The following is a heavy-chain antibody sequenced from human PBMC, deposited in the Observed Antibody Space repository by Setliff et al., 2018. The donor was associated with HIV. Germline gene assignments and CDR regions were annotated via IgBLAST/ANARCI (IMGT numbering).Heavy chain of an antibody. J-gene: IGHJ4*02. V-gene: IGHV3-7*03. Sequence: PGGSLRLSCTGSGFNFADYGISWVRQAPGKGLEWVANIKQDGSEKYHADSVKGRFTISRDNAKNTVYLQINSLRVEDTALYYCVRDRMEYSVGYYFDSWGQGTLVTVSS. D-gene: IGHD4-4*01. CDR3: VRDRMEYSVGYYFDS. CDR1: GFNFADYG. CDR2: IKQDGSEK.